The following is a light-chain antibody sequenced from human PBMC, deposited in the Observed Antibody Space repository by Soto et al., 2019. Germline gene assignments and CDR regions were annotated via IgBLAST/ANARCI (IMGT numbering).Light chain of an antibody. V-gene: IGKV3-20*01. CDR3: LQFDNSPLYT. CDR1: QSVSSIY. J-gene: IGKJ2*01. Sequence: DIVLTQSPGTLSLSPGERATLSCRASQSVSSIYLAWYQQKPGQAPRLLIYGASNRATGIPDRFSGGGSGTDFTLTISRLEPEDFAVYYCLQFDNSPLYTFGQGTKVEIK. CDR2: GAS.